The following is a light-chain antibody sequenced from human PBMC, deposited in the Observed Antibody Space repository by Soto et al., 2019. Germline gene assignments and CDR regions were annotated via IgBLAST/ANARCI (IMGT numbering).Light chain of an antibody. J-gene: IGKJ2*01. Sequence: DIQMTQSPSSLSASVGDRVTITCRASQSISSYLNWYQQKPGKAPKLLIYAASSLQSWVPSRFSGSGSGTDFTLTISSLQPEDFATYYCQQTYSIPYTFGQGTKLDIK. CDR2: AAS. CDR3: QQTYSIPYT. CDR1: QSISSY. V-gene: IGKV1-39*01.